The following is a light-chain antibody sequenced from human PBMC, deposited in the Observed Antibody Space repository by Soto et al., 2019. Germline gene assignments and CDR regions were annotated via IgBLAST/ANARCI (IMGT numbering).Light chain of an antibody. Sequence: EIVMTQSPATLSVSPGERATLSCRASQSVSSNLAWYQQKPGQAPRLLIYGASTRATGIPARLSGSGSGTDFTLTISRLEPEDFAVYYCQQYGASPFTFGGGTKVDIK. CDR1: QSVSSN. V-gene: IGKV3-15*01. CDR2: GAS. J-gene: IGKJ4*01. CDR3: QQYGASPFT.